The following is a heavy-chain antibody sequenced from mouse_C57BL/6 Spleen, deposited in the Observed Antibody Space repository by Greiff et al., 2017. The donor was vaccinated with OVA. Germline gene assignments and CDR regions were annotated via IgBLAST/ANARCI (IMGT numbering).Heavy chain of an antibody. CDR3: ARPYYYGTRSSYYFDY. CDR1: GFTFSSYG. CDR2: ISSGGSYT. V-gene: IGHV5-6*01. J-gene: IGHJ2*01. Sequence: DVQLVESGGDLVKPGGTLKLSCAASGFTFSSYGMSWVRQTPDKRLEWVATISSGGSYTYYPDSVKGRFTISRDNAKNTLYLQMSSLKSEDTAMYYCARPYYYGTRSSYYFDYWGQGTTLTVSS. D-gene: IGHD1-1*01.